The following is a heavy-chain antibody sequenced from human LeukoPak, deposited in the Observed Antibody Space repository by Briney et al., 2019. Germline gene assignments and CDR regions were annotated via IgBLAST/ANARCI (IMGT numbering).Heavy chain of an antibody. CDR1: GFTFSSYS. Sequence: GGSLRLSCAASGFTFSSYSMNWVRQAPGKGLEWLSSIGSTGAYIFYADSVKGRFTISRDNAKNSLYLQMNSLRTEDTAIYYCARDRWELLRSVDYWGQGTLVTVSS. V-gene: IGHV3-21*01. J-gene: IGHJ4*02. CDR2: IGSTGAYI. CDR3: ARDRWELLRSVDY. D-gene: IGHD2-15*01.